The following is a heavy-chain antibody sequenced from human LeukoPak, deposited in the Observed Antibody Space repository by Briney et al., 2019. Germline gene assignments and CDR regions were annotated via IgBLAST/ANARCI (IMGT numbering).Heavy chain of an antibody. J-gene: IGHJ5*02. CDR1: GGSISSSNYY. D-gene: IGHD6-19*01. V-gene: IGHV4-39*07. CDR3: ARDRIAVAVTFRVHWFDP. CDR2: IYYSGST. Sequence: SETLSLTCTVSGGSISSSNYYWGWIRQPPGKGLEWIGSIYYSGSTYYNPSLKSRITISVDTSKNQFSLNLSSLTAADTAVYYCARDRIAVAVTFRVHWFDPWGQGTLVTVSS.